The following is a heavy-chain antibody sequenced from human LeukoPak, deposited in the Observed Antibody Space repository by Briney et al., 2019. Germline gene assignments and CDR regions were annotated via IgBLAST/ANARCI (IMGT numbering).Heavy chain of an antibody. V-gene: IGHV3-23*01. J-gene: IGHJ4*02. Sequence: GGSLRLSCTASGFTFSSYAMSWVRQAPGKGLEWVSAISGSGGSTYYADSVKGRFTISRDNSKNTLYLQMNSLRAEDTAVYYCAKILGQQLAAFDYWGPGTLVTVSS. CDR2: ISGSGGST. CDR1: GFTFSSYA. D-gene: IGHD6-13*01. CDR3: AKILGQQLAAFDY.